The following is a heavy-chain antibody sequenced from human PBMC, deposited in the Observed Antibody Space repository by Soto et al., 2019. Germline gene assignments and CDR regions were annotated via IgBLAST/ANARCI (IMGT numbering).Heavy chain of an antibody. V-gene: IGHV4-34*01. D-gene: IGHD3-16*01. CDR2: INHSGST. CDR1: GGSFSGYY. CDR3: ARDISLGELRTFGMDV. Sequence: SETLSLTCAVYGGSFSGYYWSWIRQPPGKGLEWIGEINHSGSTNYNPSLKSRVTISVDTSKNQFSLKLSSVTAEDTAVYYCARDISLGELRTFGMDVWGQGTTVTVSS. J-gene: IGHJ6*02.